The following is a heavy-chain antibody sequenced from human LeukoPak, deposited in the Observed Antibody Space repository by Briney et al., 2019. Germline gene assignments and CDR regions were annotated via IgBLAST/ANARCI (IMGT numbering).Heavy chain of an antibody. V-gene: IGHV1-18*01. CDR1: GYTFTSYG. CDR3: ARGRAYCSSTSCSQYYFDY. CDR2: ISAYNGNT. J-gene: IGHJ4*02. Sequence: ASVKVSCKASGYTFTSYGISWVRQAPGQGLEWMGWISAYNGNTNYAQKLQGRVTMTTDTSTSTAYMELRSLRSDDTAVYYCARGRAYCSSTSCSQYYFDYWGQGTLVTVSS. D-gene: IGHD2-2*01.